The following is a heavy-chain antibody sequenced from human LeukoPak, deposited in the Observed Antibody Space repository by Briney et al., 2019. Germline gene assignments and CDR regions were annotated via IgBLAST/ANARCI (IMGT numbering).Heavy chain of an antibody. D-gene: IGHD6-13*01. V-gene: IGHV4-61*05. Sequence: SETLSLTCTVSGGSISSSTYYWGWIRQPPGKGLEWIGYIYYSGSTNYNPSLKSRVTISVDTSKNQFSLKLSSVTAADTAVYYCARVDIAAAGSYYFDYWGQGTLVTVSS. CDR2: IYYSGST. J-gene: IGHJ4*02. CDR3: ARVDIAAAGSYYFDY. CDR1: GGSISSSTYY.